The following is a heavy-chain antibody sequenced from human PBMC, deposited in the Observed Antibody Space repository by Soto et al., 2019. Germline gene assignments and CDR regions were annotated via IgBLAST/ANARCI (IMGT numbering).Heavy chain of an antibody. Sequence: SETLSLTCTVSGGSISSYYWSWIRQPPGKGLEWIGYIYYSGSTNYNPSLKSRVTISVDTSKNQFSLKLSSVTAADTAVYYCARGDYGDTNYYYYYYMDVWGKAITVTVTS. J-gene: IGHJ6*03. CDR1: GGSISSYY. V-gene: IGHV4-59*01. CDR3: ARGDYGDTNYYYYYYMDV. D-gene: IGHD4-17*01. CDR2: IYYSGST.